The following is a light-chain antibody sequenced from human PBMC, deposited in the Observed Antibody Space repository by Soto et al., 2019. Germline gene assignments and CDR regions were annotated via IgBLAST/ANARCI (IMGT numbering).Light chain of an antibody. Sequence: IVMTQSPATLSVSPGERATLSCRASHSISSNLAWYQQKPGQAPRLLIYGASTRATGIPAKFSGSGSGTEFTLTISSLQSEDFAVYYCQQYNDWPPWTFGQGTKVDIK. CDR2: GAS. V-gene: IGKV3-15*01. CDR1: HSISSN. CDR3: QQYNDWPPWT. J-gene: IGKJ1*01.